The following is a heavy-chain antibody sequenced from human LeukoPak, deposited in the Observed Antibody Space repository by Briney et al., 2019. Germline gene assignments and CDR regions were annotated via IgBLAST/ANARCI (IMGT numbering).Heavy chain of an antibody. CDR3: ASSRLKIAAAGTHNGLDV. CDR2: IYPGDSDT. J-gene: IGHJ6*02. D-gene: IGHD6-13*01. Sequence: GESLKISCKGSGYSFTSYWIGWVRQMPGKGLEWMGIIYPGDSDTRYSPSFQGQVTISADKSISTAYLQWSSLEASDTAMYYCASSRLKIAAAGTHNGLDVWGQGTTVTVSS. CDR1: GYSFTSYW. V-gene: IGHV5-51*01.